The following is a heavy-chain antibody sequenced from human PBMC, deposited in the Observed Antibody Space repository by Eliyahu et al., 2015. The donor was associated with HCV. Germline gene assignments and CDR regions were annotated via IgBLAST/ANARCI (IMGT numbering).Heavy chain of an antibody. J-gene: IGHJ5*02. D-gene: IGHD6-19*01. CDR3: AREEGYGYSSGWHGTNWFDP. Sequence: WNWIRQSPSRGLEWLGRTYYRSKWYNNYAVSVKSRITINPDTSKNQISLQLNSVTPDDTAVYYCAREEGYGYSSGWHGTNWFDPWGQGTLVTVSS. CDR2: TYYRSKWYN. V-gene: IGHV6-1*01.